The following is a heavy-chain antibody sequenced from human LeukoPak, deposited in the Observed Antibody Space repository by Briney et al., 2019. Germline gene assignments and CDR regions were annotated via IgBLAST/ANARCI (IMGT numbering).Heavy chain of an antibody. Sequence: GGSLRLSCSASGFTFRTYAMHWVRQAPGKGLEYVSSINNNGGNTNYVDSVKGRFTISRDNSKNTLYLQMSSLRAEDTAVYYCVKDGGDSGWYYHFDYWGQGTLVTVSS. V-gene: IGHV3-64D*06. J-gene: IGHJ4*02. CDR2: INNNGGNT. CDR1: GFTFRTYA. CDR3: VKDGGDSGWYYHFDY. D-gene: IGHD6-19*01.